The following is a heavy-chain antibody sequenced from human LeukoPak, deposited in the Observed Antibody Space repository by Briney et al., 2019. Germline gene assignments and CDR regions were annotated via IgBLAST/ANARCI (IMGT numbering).Heavy chain of an antibody. D-gene: IGHD1-26*01. CDR1: GYSISSGYY. J-gene: IGHJ4*02. CDR2: IYHSGST. CDR3: LGGLGATTGFFDY. V-gene: IGHV4-38-2*02. Sequence: PSETLSLTCTVSGYSISSGYYWGWIRQPPGKGLEWIGSIYHSGSTYYNPSLKSRVTISVDTSKNQFSLKLSSVTAADTAVHYCLGGLGATTGFFDYWGQGTLVTVSS.